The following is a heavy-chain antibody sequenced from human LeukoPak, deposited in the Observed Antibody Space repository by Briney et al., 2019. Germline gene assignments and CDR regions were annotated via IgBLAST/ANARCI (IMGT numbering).Heavy chain of an antibody. CDR2: IYYSGNT. CDR1: GVSISSSNSY. Sequence: SETLSLTCTVSGVSISSSNSYWGWIRQPPWKGLEWIGSIYYSGNTYYNASLKSQVSISIDTSKNQFSLKLSSVTAADTAVYYCARDLLVRGVISYFDYWGQGTLVTVSS. V-gene: IGHV4-39*02. J-gene: IGHJ4*03. CDR3: ARDLLVRGVISYFDY. D-gene: IGHD3-10*01.